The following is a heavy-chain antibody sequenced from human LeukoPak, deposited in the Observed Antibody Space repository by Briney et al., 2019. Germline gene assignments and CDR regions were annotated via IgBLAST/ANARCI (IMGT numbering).Heavy chain of an antibody. CDR3: ARGGVKDV. D-gene: IGHD3-10*01. V-gene: IGHV4-34*01. Sequence: SETLSLTCAVYGGSFSGYYWSWIRQPPGKGLEWIGEINHSGSTNYNPSLKSRVTISVDTSKNQFSLKLSSVTAADTAVYYCARGGVKDVWGKGTTVPVSS. CDR2: INHSGST. CDR1: GGSFSGYY. J-gene: IGHJ6*04.